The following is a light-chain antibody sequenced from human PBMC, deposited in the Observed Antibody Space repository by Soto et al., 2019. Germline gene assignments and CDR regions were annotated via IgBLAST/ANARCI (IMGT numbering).Light chain of an antibody. CDR1: SRDVGAYDY. V-gene: IGLV2-14*03. J-gene: IGLJ1*01. CDR2: EVS. Sequence: QSVLTQPASVSGSPGQSIAISCTGTSRDVGAYDYVSWYQQHPDKAPKLMIYEVSNRPSGVSNRFSGSKSVNTATLTISGLQAEDEADYYCSSYTSSSTRVFGTGTRSPS. CDR3: SSYTSSSTRV.